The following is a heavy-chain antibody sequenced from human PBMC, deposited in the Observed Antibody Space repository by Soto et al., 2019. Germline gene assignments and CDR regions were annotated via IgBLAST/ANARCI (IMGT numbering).Heavy chain of an antibody. V-gene: IGHV4-34*01. Sequence: QVQLQQWGAGLLKPSETLSLTCAVYCGSFSGYYWSWIRQPPGKGLEWIGEINHGGSTNYNPSLXSXVXXSVDTSKNQFSLKLSSVTAADTAVYYCARTSRFDCWGQGTLVTVSS. CDR2: INHGGST. CDR1: CGSFSGYY. D-gene: IGHD6-6*01. J-gene: IGHJ4*02. CDR3: ARTSRFDC.